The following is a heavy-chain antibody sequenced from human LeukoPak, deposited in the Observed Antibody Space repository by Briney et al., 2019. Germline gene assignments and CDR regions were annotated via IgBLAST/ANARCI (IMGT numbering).Heavy chain of an antibody. Sequence: GGSLRLSCAASGFTFSNYAMRWVRQAPGKGLEWVSTIGDSDGDTYYADSVKGRFTISRDNSKNTLYLQMNTLRAEDTGVYYCAKGPKLGSGYYMDVWGKGTTVTVSS. CDR2: IGDSDGDT. CDR1: GFTFSNYA. CDR3: AKGPKLGSGYYMDV. D-gene: IGHD3-10*01. J-gene: IGHJ6*03. V-gene: IGHV3-23*01.